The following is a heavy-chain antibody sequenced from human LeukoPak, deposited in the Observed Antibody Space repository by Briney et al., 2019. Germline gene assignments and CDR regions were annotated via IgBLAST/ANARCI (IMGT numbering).Heavy chain of an antibody. D-gene: IGHD3-10*01. CDR2: IIPIFGTA. CDR1: GGTFSSYA. V-gene: IGHV1-69*05. Sequence: SVKVSCKASGGTFSSYAISRVRQAPGQGLEWMGGIIPIFGTANYAQKFQGRVTITTDESTSTAYMELSSLRSEDTAVYYRASYYGSGSYRENWFDPWGQGTLVTVSS. CDR3: ASYYGSGSYRENWFDP. J-gene: IGHJ5*02.